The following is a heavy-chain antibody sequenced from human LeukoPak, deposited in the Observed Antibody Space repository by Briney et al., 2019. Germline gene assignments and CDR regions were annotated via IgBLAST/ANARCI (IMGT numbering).Heavy chain of an antibody. V-gene: IGHV1-24*01. J-gene: IGHJ6*03. CDR3: ATGNIDALPDRYYYYMDV. D-gene: IGHD2/OR15-2a*01. CDR1: GYTLSELS. CDR2: FDPEDGET. Sequence: ASVKVSCKVSGYTLSELSMHWVRQAPGKGREWMGGFDPEDGETLYAQKFQGRVTITEDTSTDTAYMELSSLRAEDTAVYYCATGNIDALPDRYYYYMDVWGKGTTVTVSS.